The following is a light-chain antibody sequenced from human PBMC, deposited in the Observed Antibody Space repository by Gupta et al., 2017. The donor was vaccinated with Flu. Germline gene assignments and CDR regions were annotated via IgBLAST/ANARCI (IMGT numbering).Light chain of an antibody. J-gene: IGKJ2*03. V-gene: IGKV3-20*01. CDR3: QQYGSSPFS. CDR2: GAS. CDR1: QSVSSSY. Sequence: EIVLTQSPGTLSLSPGERATLSCRASQSVSSSYSAWYQQKPGQAPRLLIYGASSRATGVPDRFSGSGSGTDFTLTISRLEPEDFAVYYCQQYGSSPFSFGGGTKLEIK.